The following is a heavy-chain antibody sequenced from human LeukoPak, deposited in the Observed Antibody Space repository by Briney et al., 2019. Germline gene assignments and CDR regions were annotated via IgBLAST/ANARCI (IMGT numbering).Heavy chain of an antibody. J-gene: IGHJ4*02. D-gene: IGHD6-13*01. CDR3: ARVPHVDGYSSSWFDY. CDR2: IWYDGSNK. V-gene: IGHV3-33*01. Sequence: GRSLRLSCAASGVTFSNYGMHWVRQAPGKGLEWVAIIWYDGSNKYYADSVKGRFTISRDNSKNTLYLQMNSLRAEDTAVYYCARVPHVDGYSSSWFDYWGQGTLVTVSS. CDR1: GVTFSNYG.